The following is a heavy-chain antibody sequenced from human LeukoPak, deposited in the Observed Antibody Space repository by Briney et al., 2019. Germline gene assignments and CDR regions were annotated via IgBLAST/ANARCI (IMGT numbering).Heavy chain of an antibody. CDR2: ISIISSYT. D-gene: IGHD6-6*01. CDR3: ASFSNRGAARHDY. J-gene: IGHJ4*02. CDR1: GFTFSDYY. V-gene: IGHV3-11*06. Sequence: GGSLRLSCAASGFTFSDYYMSWIRQAPGKGLEWVSYISIISSYTNYADSVKGRFTISRDNAKNSLYLQMNSLRAEDTAVYYCASFSNRGAARHDYWGQGTLVTVSS.